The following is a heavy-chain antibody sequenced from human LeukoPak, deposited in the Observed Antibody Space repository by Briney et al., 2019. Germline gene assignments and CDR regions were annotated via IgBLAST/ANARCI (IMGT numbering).Heavy chain of an antibody. J-gene: IGHJ5*02. V-gene: IGHV3-53*01. CDR3: ARGDYPRGFDP. CDR1: GFTVSSNY. CDR2: IYSGGST. Sequence: GGSLRLSCAASGFTVSSNYMSWVRQAPGKGLEWVSVIYSGGSTYYADSVKGRFTISRDNTKNTLYLQMNSLRAEDTAVYYCARGDYPRGFDPWGQGTLVTVSS. D-gene: IGHD4/OR15-4a*01.